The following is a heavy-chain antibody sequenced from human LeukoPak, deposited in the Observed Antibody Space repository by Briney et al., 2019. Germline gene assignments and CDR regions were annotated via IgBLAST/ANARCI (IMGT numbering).Heavy chain of an antibody. D-gene: IGHD5-12*01. CDR1: GFSLSTSGVG. V-gene: IGHV2-5*02. CDR3: AHVPYGGYHFDY. CDR2: IYWDDDK. J-gene: IGHJ4*02. Sequence: SGPTLVKPTQTLTLTCTFSGFSLSTSGVGVGWLRHPPGKALEWLALIYWDDDKRYSLSLKSRLTITKDTSKNQVVLTMTNMDPVDTATYYCAHVPYGGYHFDYWGQGTLVTVSS.